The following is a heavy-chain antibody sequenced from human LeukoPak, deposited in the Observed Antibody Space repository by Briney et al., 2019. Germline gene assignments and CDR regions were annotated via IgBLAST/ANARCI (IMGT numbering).Heavy chain of an antibody. CDR3: ARDPTRYTYGTQYFDY. CDR1: GFTFSSYG. CDR2: IKQDGSEK. V-gene: IGHV3-7*01. Sequence: GGSLRLSCAASGFTFSSYGMHWVRQAPGKGLEWVAKIKQDGSEKYYVDSVEGRFSISRDNAKNSLYLQMNSLRAEDTAIYYCARDPTRYTYGTQYFDYWGQGTLVTVSS. J-gene: IGHJ4*02. D-gene: IGHD5-18*01.